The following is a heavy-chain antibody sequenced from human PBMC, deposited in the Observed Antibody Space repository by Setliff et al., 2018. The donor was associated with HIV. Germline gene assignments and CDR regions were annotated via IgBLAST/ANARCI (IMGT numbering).Heavy chain of an antibody. CDR1: GYTFTTYA. CDR2: INAGNGVT. CDR3: ARAGGPYFDADYYFWFDS. J-gene: IGHJ5*01. V-gene: IGHV1-3*01. D-gene: IGHD3-9*01. Sequence: GASVKVSCKASGYTFTTYAIHWVRQAPGQRLEWMGWINAGNGVTKFSQKFQDRVTITRDTFANTAYLELTSLRSEDTAVYYCARAGGPYFDADYYFWFDSWGQGTLVTVSS.